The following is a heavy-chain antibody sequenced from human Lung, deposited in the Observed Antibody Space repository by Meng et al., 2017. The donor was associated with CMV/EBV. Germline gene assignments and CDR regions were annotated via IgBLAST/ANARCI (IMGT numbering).Heavy chain of an antibody. CDR1: GYTFSTYT. D-gene: IGHD2/OR15-2a*01. CDR2: ISTNTGTP. CDR3: ARGGNFDP. Sequence: VQHGQTGVELKKPGASVKVSCKASGYTFSTYTINWVRQAHGRGLEWMGWISTNTGTPTYTQGFTGRFVFSLDTSVSTAYLQISSLKAEDTAVYYCARGGNFDPWGQGTLVTVSS. J-gene: IGHJ5*02. V-gene: IGHV7-4-1*02.